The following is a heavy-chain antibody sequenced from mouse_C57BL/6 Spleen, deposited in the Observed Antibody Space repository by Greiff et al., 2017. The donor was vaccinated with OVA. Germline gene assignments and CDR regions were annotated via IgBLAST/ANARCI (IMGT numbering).Heavy chain of an antibody. D-gene: IGHD1-1*01. CDR1: GYTFTDYE. J-gene: IGHJ1*03. V-gene: IGHV1-15*01. CDR2: IDPETGGP. CDR3: TRDYGSRTGYFDV. Sequence: VKLMESGAELVRPGASVTLSCKASGYTFTDYEMHWVKQTPVHGLEWIGAIDPETGGPAYNQKVKGKAILTADKSSSTAYMELRSLTSEYSAVYYCTRDYGSRTGYFDVWGTGTTVTVSS.